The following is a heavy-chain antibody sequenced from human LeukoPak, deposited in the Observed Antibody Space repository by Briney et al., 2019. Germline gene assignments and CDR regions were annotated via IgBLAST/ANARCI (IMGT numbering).Heavy chain of an antibody. CDR3: ARIGVDTAMVFDY. CDR1: SGSFSGYY. D-gene: IGHD5-18*01. Sequence: SETLSLTCAVYSGSFSGYYCSWIRQPPGKGLEWIGEINHSGSTNYNPSLKSRVTISVDTSKNQFSLKLSSVTAADTAVYYRARIGVDTAMVFDYWGQGTLVTVSS. J-gene: IGHJ4*02. V-gene: IGHV4-34*01. CDR2: INHSGST.